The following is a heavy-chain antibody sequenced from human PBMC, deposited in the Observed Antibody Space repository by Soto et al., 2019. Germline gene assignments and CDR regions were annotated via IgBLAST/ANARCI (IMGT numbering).Heavy chain of an antibody. Sequence: ASVKVSYKASGYTVTRYDINWVRQATGQGLEGMGWMNPNRGNTGYAQKFQGRVPMTRITSISTAYMELSSLRSEDTAVSYCARGRVPQYCSSTSCYSYGMDVWGQGTLVTVSS. D-gene: IGHD2-2*01. CDR2: MNPNRGNT. J-gene: IGHJ6*02. CDR3: ARGRVPQYCSSTSCYSYGMDV. V-gene: IGHV1-8*01. CDR1: GYTVTRYD.